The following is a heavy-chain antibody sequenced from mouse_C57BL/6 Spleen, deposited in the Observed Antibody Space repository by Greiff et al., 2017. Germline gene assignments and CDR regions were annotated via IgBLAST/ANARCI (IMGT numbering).Heavy chain of an antibody. D-gene: IGHD2-3*01. CDR3: ARGDGYYPAWFAY. J-gene: IGHJ3*01. V-gene: IGHV1-55*01. Sequence: QVQLKQPGAELVKPGASVKMSCKASGYTFTSYWITWVKQRPGQGLEWIGDIYPGSGSTNYNEKFKSKATLTVDTSSSTAYMQLSSLTSEDSAVYYSARGDGYYPAWFAYWGQGTLVTVSA. CDR2: IYPGSGST. CDR1: GYTFTSYW.